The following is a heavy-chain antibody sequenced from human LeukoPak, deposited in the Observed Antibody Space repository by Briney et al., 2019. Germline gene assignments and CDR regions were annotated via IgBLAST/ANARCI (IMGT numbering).Heavy chain of an antibody. V-gene: IGHV1-8*01. CDR3: AKDGGSSSWYTGDWFDP. CDR1: GYTFTSYD. J-gene: IGHJ5*02. Sequence: ASVKVSCKASGYTFTSYDINWVRQATGQGLEWMGWMNPNSGNTGYAQKFQGRVTMTRNTSISTAYMELSSLRSEDTAVYYCAKDGGSSSWYTGDWFDPWGQGTLVTVSS. D-gene: IGHD6-13*01. CDR2: MNPNSGNT.